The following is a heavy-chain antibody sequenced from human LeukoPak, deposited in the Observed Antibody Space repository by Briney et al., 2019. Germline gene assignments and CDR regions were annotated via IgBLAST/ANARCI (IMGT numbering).Heavy chain of an antibody. Sequence: GASVKVSCKASGYTFISSDIHWVRQAPGQGLEWMGRIIPILGIANYAQKFQGRVTITADKSTSTAYMELSSLRSEDTAVYYCARGTHSYGSVLFDYWGQGTLVTVSS. V-gene: IGHV1-69*04. J-gene: IGHJ4*02. CDR1: GYTFISSD. CDR3: ARGTHSYGSVLFDY. CDR2: IIPILGIA. D-gene: IGHD5-18*01.